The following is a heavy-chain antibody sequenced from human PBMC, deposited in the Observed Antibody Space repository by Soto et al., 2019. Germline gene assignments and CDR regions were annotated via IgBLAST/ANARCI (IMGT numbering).Heavy chain of an antibody. CDR2: INHSGST. V-gene: IGHV4-34*01. Sequence: SETLSLTCAVYGRSFTGYYWSWIRQPPGKGLEWIGEINHSGSTTYNPSLKSRVTISVDTSKNQFSLNLSAVTAAATAVYYCARRLDVWGQGTTVTVSS. CDR1: GRSFTGYY. J-gene: IGHJ6*02. CDR3: ARRLDV.